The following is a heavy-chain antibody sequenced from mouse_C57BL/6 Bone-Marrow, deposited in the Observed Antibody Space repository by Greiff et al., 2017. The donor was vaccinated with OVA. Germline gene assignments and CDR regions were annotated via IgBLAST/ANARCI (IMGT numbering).Heavy chain of an antibody. J-gene: IGHJ3*01. CDR3: ARHPVYYYGSLFAD. D-gene: IGHD1-1*01. Sequence: DVMLVESGGDLVKPGGSLKLSCAASGFTFSSYGMSWVRQTPDKRLEWVATISSGGSYTYYPDSVKGRFTISRDNANSTLYLQMSSLKSEDTAMYYCARHPVYYYGSLFADWGKGTLVTVSA. CDR1: GFTFSSYG. V-gene: IGHV5-6*02. CDR2: ISSGGSYT.